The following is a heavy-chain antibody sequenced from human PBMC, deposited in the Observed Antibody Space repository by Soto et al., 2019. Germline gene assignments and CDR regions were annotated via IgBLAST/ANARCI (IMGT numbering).Heavy chain of an antibody. CDR1: GGSISSGGYY. CDR2: IYYSGST. CDR3: ARMETGTTVLGPVYFDY. D-gene: IGHD1-7*01. Sequence: PSETLSLTCTVSGGSISSGGYYWSWIRQHPGKGLEWIGYIYYSGSTYYNPSLKSRVTISVDTSKNQFSLKLSSVTAADTAVYYCARMETGTTVLGPVYFDYWGQGTLVTVSS. V-gene: IGHV4-31*03. J-gene: IGHJ4*02.